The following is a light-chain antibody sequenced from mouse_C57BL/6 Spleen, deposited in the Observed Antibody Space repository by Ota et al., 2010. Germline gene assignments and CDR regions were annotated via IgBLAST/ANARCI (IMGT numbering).Light chain of an antibody. CDR2: LAS. CDR1: ESVKQWKSKNY. CDR3: QHSRELPLT. V-gene: IGKV3-12*01. J-gene: IGKJ5*01. Sequence: DIVMTQSPSSLTVTAGEKGHYELQVQSESVKQWKSKNYLTWYQQKPGQPPKLLIYLASNLESGVPARFSGSGSGTDFTLNIHPVEEEDAATYYCQHSRELPLTFGAGTKLELK.